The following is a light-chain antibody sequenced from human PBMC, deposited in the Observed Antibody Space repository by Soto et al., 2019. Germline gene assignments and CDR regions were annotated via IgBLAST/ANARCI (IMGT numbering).Light chain of an antibody. Sequence: QSVLAQPPSASGTPGQTVTISCSGGSSNIKTNGVSWYQQVPGAAPKLLIYRNSQRPSGAPDRCSGSKSGTSASLAISGLQSEDEATYHCSTWDDSLNGLMFGGGTKLTVL. CDR1: SSNIKTNG. CDR3: STWDDSLNGLM. J-gene: IGLJ3*02. V-gene: IGLV1-44*01. CDR2: RNS.